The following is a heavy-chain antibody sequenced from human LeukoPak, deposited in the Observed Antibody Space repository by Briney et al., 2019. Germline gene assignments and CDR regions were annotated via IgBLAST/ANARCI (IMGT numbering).Heavy chain of an antibody. Sequence: GGSLRLSCAASGFTFSNYWVSWVRQAPGKGLEFMANIKEAGSEKYYVDSVKGRFTISRDNAKNSLYLQMNSLRAEDTAVYYCARVRSGSYFLDYWGQGTLVTVSS. CDR1: GFTFSNYW. CDR3: ARVRSGSYFLDY. V-gene: IGHV3-7*01. D-gene: IGHD1-26*01. CDR2: IKEAGSEK. J-gene: IGHJ4*02.